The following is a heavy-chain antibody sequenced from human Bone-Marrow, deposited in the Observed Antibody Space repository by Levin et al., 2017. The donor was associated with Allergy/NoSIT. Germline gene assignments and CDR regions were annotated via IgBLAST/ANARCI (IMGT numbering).Heavy chain of an antibody. J-gene: IGHJ4*02. CDR3: ARDLRAYGDYAYY. CDR2: IWYDGSNK. D-gene: IGHD4-17*01. V-gene: IGHV3-33*01. CDR1: GFTFSSYG. Sequence: PGGSLRLSCAASGFTFSSYGMHWVRQAPGKGLEWVAVIWYDGSNKYYADSVKGRFTISRDNSKNTLYLQMNSLRAEDTAVYYCARDLRAYGDYAYYWGQGTLVTVSS.